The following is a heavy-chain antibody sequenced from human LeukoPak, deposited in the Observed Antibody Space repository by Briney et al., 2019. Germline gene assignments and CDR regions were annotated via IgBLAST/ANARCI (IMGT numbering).Heavy chain of an antibody. CDR2: ISSSSSTI. CDR1: GFTFSSYS. D-gene: IGHD4-17*01. J-gene: IGHJ4*02. Sequence: GGSLRLSCAASGFTFSSYSMNWFRQAPGKGLEGGSYISSSSSTIYYADSVKGRFTISRDTAKTSLYLQMNSLRDEDTAVYYCARDPTEMTTVTIDYWGQGTLVTVSS. V-gene: IGHV3-48*02. CDR3: ARDPTEMTTVTIDY.